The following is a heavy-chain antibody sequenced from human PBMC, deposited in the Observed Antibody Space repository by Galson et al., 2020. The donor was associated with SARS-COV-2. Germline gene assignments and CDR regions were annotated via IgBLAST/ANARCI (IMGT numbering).Heavy chain of an antibody. CDR3: ARTTWFRVSDTYYYYMDV. Sequence: GESLKISCKASGYTFTRYNINWVRQATGQGLEWMGWMNPNNGNTGNAQKFQGRVTMTRDTSISTAYMELSSLRPEDTAVYYCARTTWFRVSDTYYYYMDVWGKGTTVTVSS. V-gene: IGHV1-8*01. CDR2: MNPNNGNT. D-gene: IGHD3-10*01. J-gene: IGHJ6*03. CDR1: GYTFTRYN.